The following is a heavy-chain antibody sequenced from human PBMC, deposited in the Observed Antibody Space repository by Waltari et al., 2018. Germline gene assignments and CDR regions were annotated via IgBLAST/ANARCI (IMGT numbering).Heavy chain of an antibody. Sequence: EVQLVESGGGLVQPGGSRRLSCAASGFNVRVYSMNWVRQAPGKGLEWVSYMTSDERTIYYADSVEGRFTISRDNAKGSVYLQMNSLRAEDTAVYYCARSVEGAFDVWGQGTMVTVSS. CDR2: MTSDERTI. CDR1: GFNVRVYS. J-gene: IGHJ3*01. V-gene: IGHV3-48*01. CDR3: ARSVEGAFDV.